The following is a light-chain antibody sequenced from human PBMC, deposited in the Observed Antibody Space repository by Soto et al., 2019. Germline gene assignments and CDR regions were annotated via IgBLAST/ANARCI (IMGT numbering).Light chain of an antibody. CDR3: QHRFNWPLT. Sequence: EIVLTQSPATLSLSPGGRATLSCRASQKIGTFLAWYQQKPGQAPRLLFYDASNRATGVPPRFSGSGSGTDFTLTISSLEPEDLAVYYCQHRFNWPLTFGGGTKVEIK. CDR2: DAS. J-gene: IGKJ4*01. CDR1: QKIGTF. V-gene: IGKV3-11*01.